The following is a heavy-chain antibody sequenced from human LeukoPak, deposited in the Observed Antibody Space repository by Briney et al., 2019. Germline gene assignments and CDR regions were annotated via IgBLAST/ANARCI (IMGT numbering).Heavy chain of an antibody. CDR3: ARGSSGWYEDY. J-gene: IGHJ4*02. CDR2: ISAYNGNT. D-gene: IGHD6-19*01. V-gene: IGHV1-18*01. CDR1: GYTFTSYG. Sequence: GASVKVSCKASGYTFTSYGISWVRQAPGQGPEWMGWISAYNGNTNYAQNLQGRVTMTTDTSTSTAYMELRSLTSDDTAVYYCARGSSGWYEDYWGQGTLVTVSS.